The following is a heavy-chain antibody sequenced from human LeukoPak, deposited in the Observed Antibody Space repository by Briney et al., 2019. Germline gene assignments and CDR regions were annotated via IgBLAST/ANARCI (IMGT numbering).Heavy chain of an antibody. V-gene: IGHV1-2*04. J-gene: IGHJ4*02. CDR3: ARAARDRYSSSWFD. CDR1: GYTFTGYY. D-gene: IGHD6-13*01. Sequence: ASVEVSCKASGYTFTGYYMHWVRQAPGQGLEWMGWINPNSGGTNYAQKFQGWVTMTRDTSISTAYMELSRLRSDDTAVYYCARAARDRYSSSWFDWGQGTLVTVSS. CDR2: INPNSGGT.